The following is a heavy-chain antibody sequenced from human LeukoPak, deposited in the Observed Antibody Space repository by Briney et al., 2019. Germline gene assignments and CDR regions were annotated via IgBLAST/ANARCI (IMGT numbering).Heavy chain of an antibody. V-gene: IGHV3-53*01. D-gene: IGHD3-22*01. CDR2: TYTGGNS. Sequence: PGGSLRLSCAASGFTFSNAWMNWVRQAPGKGLEWVSVTYTGGNSYYAGSVKGRFIISRDISKNTLYLQMNSLRAEDSALYYCARGGRGSAAVVAPRSFDIWGQGTMVTVSS. CDR1: GFTFSNAW. CDR3: ARGGRGSAAVVAPRSFDI. J-gene: IGHJ3*02.